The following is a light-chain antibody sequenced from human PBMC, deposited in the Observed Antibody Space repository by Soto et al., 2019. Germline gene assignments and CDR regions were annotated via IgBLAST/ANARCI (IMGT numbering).Light chain of an antibody. CDR3: QSYDGELYNYV. V-gene: IGLV1-40*01. Sequence: QSVLTQPPSVSGAPGQRVTISCTGSSSNIGAGYEVHWYQQLPGTAPKLIIYANSKRPTGVPDRFSGSKSGTSASLAITGLQAEDEADYYCQSYDGELYNYVFGTGTKLTVL. CDR1: SSNIGAGYE. CDR2: ANS. J-gene: IGLJ1*01.